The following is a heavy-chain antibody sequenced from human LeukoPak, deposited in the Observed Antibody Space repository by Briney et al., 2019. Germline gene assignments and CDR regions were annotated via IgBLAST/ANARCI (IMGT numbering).Heavy chain of an antibody. V-gene: IGHV3-30*03. Sequence: GGSLRLSCVASGFTFSNYDMHWVRQAPGKGLEWVALISDDGSNKYYADSLKGRFTISRDNSKNTLYLQMNSLRAEDTAVYYCATEWSAGFWGQGTLVTVSS. J-gene: IGHJ4*02. D-gene: IGHD3-3*01. CDR3: ATEWSAGF. CDR1: GFTFSNYD. CDR2: ISDDGSNK.